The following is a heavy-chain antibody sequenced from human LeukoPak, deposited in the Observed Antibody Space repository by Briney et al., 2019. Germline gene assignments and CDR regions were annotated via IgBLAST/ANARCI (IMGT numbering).Heavy chain of an antibody. CDR3: ARDCIGCLGFDY. V-gene: IGHV1-18*01. CDR1: GYTFTNYG. J-gene: IGHJ4*02. CDR2: VSAYADDT. D-gene: IGHD5/OR15-5a*01. Sequence: RASVKVSCKASGYTFTNYGISWVRQAPGQGLEWMGWVSAYADDTNYVQKFRGRITMTTDTSTSTAYVELRSLRSDDTAVYYCARDCIGCLGFDYWGQGTLVTVSP.